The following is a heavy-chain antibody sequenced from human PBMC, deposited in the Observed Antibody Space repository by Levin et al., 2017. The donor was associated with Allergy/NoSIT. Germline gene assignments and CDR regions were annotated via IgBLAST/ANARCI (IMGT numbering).Heavy chain of an antibody. V-gene: IGHV3-33*01. J-gene: IGHJ5*02. Sequence: GGSLRLSCAASGFTFSSYGMHWVRQAPGKGLEWVAVIWYDGSNKYYADSVKGRFTISRDNSKNTLYLQMNSLRAEDTAVYYCARDYLSRVIAAAWFDPWGQGTLVTVSS. D-gene: IGHD6-13*01. CDR3: ARDYLSRVIAAAWFDP. CDR1: GFTFSSYG. CDR2: IWYDGSNK.